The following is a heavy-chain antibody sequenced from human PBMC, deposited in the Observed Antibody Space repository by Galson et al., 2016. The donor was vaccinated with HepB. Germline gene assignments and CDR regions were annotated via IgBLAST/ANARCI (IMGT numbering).Heavy chain of an antibody. CDR2: INSDGSST. J-gene: IGHJ3*01. Sequence: SLRLSCAASGFTFFTYWMHWVRQAPGKGLVWVSRINSDGSSTTYADSVKGRFTISRDNAKNTVYLQMNSLRAEDTAVYYCARVFPDSSAWRQGWDAFDGWGQGTMVTVSS. D-gene: IGHD6-19*01. CDR1: GFTFFTYW. CDR3: ARVFPDSSAWRQGWDAFDG. V-gene: IGHV3-74*01.